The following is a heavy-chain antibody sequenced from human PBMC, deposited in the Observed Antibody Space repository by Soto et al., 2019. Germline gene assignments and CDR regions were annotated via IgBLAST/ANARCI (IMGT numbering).Heavy chain of an antibody. CDR1: GGSITSSSSY. CDR3: ARDTVSGVFDY. Sequence: SETLSLTCTVSGGSITSSSSYWGWIRQPPGKGLEWIGYIYYSGSTNYNPSLKSRVTISVDTSKNQFSLKLSSVTAADTAVYYCARDTVSGVFDYWGQGTLVTGS. V-gene: IGHV4-61*01. CDR2: IYYSGST. D-gene: IGHD2-8*01. J-gene: IGHJ4*02.